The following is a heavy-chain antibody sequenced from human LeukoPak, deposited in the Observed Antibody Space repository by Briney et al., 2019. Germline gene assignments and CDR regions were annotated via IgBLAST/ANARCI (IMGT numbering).Heavy chain of an antibody. Sequence: SVKVSCKASGGTFSSYAISWVRQAPGQGLAWMGGIIPIFGTANYAQKFQGRVTITTDESTSTAYMELSSLRSEDTAVYYCARGDYGDYVHFDYWGQGTLVTVSS. CDR1: GGTFSSYA. CDR2: IIPIFGTA. V-gene: IGHV1-69*05. J-gene: IGHJ4*02. D-gene: IGHD4-17*01. CDR3: ARGDYGDYVHFDY.